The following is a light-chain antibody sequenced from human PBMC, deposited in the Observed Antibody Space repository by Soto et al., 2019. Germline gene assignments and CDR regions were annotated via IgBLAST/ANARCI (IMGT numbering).Light chain of an antibody. CDR1: QSVSSN. CDR3: QQFHNWPPIT. V-gene: IGKV3-15*01. CDR2: GAS. J-gene: IGKJ5*01. Sequence: EIVMTQSPATLSVSPGERATLSCRASQSVSSNLAWYQQKPGQAPRLLIYGASTRATGIPARFSGSGSGTEFTLTISSLQSEDFAVYYCQQFHNWPPITFGQGTHWRL.